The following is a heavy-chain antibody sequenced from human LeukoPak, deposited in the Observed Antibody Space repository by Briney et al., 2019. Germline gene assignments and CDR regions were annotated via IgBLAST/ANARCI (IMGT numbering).Heavy chain of an antibody. D-gene: IGHD1/OR15-1a*01. CDR3: ARVGTGTRSVDY. V-gene: IGHV1-18*01. J-gene: IGHJ4*02. Sequence: ASVKLSCKTSGYTFTTYDINWVRQAPGQGLEWMGRISAYNGYTNYGQKLQGRVAMTTDTSTSTAYMELRSLRSDDTAVYYCARVGTGTRSVDYWGQGTLVTVSS. CDR1: GYTFTTYD. CDR2: ISAYNGYT.